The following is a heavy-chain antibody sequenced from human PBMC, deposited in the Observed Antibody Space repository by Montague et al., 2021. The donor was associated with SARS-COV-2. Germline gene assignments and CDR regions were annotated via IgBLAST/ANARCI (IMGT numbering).Heavy chain of an antibody. CDR3: ARDSGDSHGDYYFDL. J-gene: IGHJ5*02. CDR1: GFNFNIRA. Sequence: LSCAASGFNFNIRAIHWVRQAPGKGLEWVAVISDDGRQRFYSDSVKGRFTISRDNSNNTLYLQLNSLKYEDTAVYFCARDSGDSHGDYYFDLWGQGTLVIVSS. V-gene: IGHV3-30*04. CDR2: ISDDGRQR. D-gene: IGHD4-17*01.